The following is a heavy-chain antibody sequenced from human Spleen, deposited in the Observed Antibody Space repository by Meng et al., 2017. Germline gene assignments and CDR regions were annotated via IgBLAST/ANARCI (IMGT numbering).Heavy chain of an antibody. CDR3: ARDLRPPTGRITIFGVVKIPWRKYGMDV. Sequence: ASVKVSCKPSGYNFPDYYIHWVRRAPGQGLEWMGRINPKSGDTHYAQKFQARVTMTGDTSISTAYMELSGLRSDDTAMYYCARDLRPPTGRITIFGVVKIPWRKYGMDVWGQGTTVTVSS. J-gene: IGHJ6*02. V-gene: IGHV1-2*06. CDR2: INPKSGDT. CDR1: GYNFPDYY. D-gene: IGHD3-3*01.